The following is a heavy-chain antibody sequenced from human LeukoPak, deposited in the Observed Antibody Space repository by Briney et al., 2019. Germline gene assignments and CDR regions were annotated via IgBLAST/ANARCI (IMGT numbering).Heavy chain of an antibody. CDR3: ARDPRNKGFDP. CDR2: ISGGGSTT. J-gene: IGHJ5*02. CDR1: GFTLSYYW. Sequence: GGSLRLSCAASGFTLSYYWMHWVRQGPGKGLVWVSTISGGGSTTHYADSVKGRFTISRDNAKNTLYLEMNSLRAEDTAVYYCARDPRNKGFDPWGQGTLVTVSS. D-gene: IGHD1/OR15-1a*01. V-gene: IGHV3-74*01.